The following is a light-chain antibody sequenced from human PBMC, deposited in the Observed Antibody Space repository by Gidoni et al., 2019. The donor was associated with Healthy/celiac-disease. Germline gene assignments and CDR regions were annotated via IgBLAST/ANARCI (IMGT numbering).Light chain of an antibody. CDR2: GAS. Sequence: EIVMTQSPATLSVSPGERATLSCRASQSVSSNLAWYQQKPGQAPRLLIYGASTRATGIPARFSGSWSGTEFTLTISRLQSEDFAFYYCQQYNNLPWTFGQGTKVEIK. CDR1: QSVSSN. J-gene: IGKJ1*01. V-gene: IGKV3-15*01. CDR3: QQYNNLPWT.